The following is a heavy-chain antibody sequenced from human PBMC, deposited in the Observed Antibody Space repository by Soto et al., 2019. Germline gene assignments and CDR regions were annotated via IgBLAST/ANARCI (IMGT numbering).Heavy chain of an antibody. V-gene: IGHV3-23*01. CDR3: AKGVPGIAVAGTGYFQH. J-gene: IGHJ1*01. CDR2: ISGSGDST. D-gene: IGHD6-19*01. Sequence: EVQLLESGGGLVQPGGSLRLSCAASGFTFSSYAMSWVRQAPGKGLEWVSGISGSGDSTYYADSVKGRFTISRDNSKNTLYLQMNSLRAEDTAVYYCAKGVPGIAVAGTGYFQHWGQVTLVTVSS. CDR1: GFTFSSYA.